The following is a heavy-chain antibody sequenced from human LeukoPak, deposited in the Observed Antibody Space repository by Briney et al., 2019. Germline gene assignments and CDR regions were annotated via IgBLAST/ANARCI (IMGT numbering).Heavy chain of an antibody. V-gene: IGHV3-11*01. Sequence: GGSLRLSCAASGFTFSDHYMIWLRQAPGKGLESISYISHNGDTKYYADSVKGRLSISRDNAKSSLYLEMNSMRVEGTAVYYCARDRHGYFDYWGQGTLVTVSS. CDR3: ARDRHGYFDY. J-gene: IGHJ4*02. CDR1: GFTFSDHY. D-gene: IGHD6-13*01. CDR2: ISHNGDTK.